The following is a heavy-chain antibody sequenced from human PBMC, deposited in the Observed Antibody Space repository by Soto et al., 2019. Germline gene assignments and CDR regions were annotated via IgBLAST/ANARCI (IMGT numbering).Heavy chain of an antibody. Sequence: SVKVSCKASGGTFSTTAITLVRQAPGQGLEWXGGIXXXFXIXXXAXXXQGRLAITADKSTNTAYMELISLRSEDTAVYYCARDSHSAGGWFDYWGQGTLVTVSS. CDR3: ARDSHSAGGWFDY. CDR2: IXXXFXIX. V-gene: IGHV1-69*10. J-gene: IGHJ5*01. CDR1: GGTFSTTA. D-gene: IGHD2-15*01.